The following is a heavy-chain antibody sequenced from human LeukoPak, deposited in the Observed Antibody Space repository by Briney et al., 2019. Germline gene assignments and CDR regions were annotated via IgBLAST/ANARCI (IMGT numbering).Heavy chain of an antibody. Sequence: GGSLRLSCAASGFTFSSYSMNWVRQAPGKGLEWVSYISSSSSTIYYADSVKGRFTTSRDNAKNSLYLQMNSLRAEDTAVYYCARGHYYDSSGYASYWGQGTLVTVSS. J-gene: IGHJ4*02. V-gene: IGHV3-48*01. CDR1: GFTFSSYS. D-gene: IGHD3-22*01. CDR3: ARGHYYDSSGYASY. CDR2: ISSSSSTI.